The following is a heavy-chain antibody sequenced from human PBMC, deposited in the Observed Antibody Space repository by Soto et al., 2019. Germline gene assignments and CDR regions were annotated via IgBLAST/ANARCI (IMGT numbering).Heavy chain of an antibody. Sequence: QVRLMESGGGVVQPGRSLRLSCAASGFTFSNYAMHWVRQAPGQGLVWVADVSHDGTNTYYADSVKGRFTVSRDNSKNTLFLQMNSLRPEDTVVYFCARVQGDYGDNLLSYWGQGTLVTVSS. CDR2: VSHDGTNT. D-gene: IGHD4-17*01. V-gene: IGHV3-30*03. J-gene: IGHJ4*02. CDR3: ARVQGDYGDNLLSY. CDR1: GFTFSNYA.